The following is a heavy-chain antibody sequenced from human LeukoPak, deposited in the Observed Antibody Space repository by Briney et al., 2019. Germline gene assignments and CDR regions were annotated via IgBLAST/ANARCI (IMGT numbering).Heavy chain of an antibody. Sequence: PGGSLRLSCAASGFTFSSYGMHWVRQAPGKGLEWVAVISYDGSNKYYADSVKGRFTISRDNSKNTLYLQMNSLRAEDTAVYYCAKDRRGYCSSTSCYAPFDYWGQGTLVTVSS. J-gene: IGHJ4*02. V-gene: IGHV3-30*18. CDR2: ISYDGSNK. CDR1: GFTFSSYG. CDR3: AKDRRGYCSSTSCYAPFDY. D-gene: IGHD2-2*01.